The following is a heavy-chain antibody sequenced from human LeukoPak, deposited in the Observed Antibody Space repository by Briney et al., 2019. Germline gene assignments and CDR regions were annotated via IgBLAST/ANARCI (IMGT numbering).Heavy chain of an antibody. D-gene: IGHD4-17*01. Sequence: SETLSLTCTVSGGSISSSSYYWGWIRQPPGKGLEWIGSIYYSGSTYYNPSLKSRVTISVDTSKNQFSLKLSSVTAADTAVYYCARGKSPYGDYSFDYWGQGTLVTVSS. V-gene: IGHV4-39*07. CDR3: ARGKSPYGDYSFDY. CDR2: IYYSGST. J-gene: IGHJ4*02. CDR1: GGSISSSSYY.